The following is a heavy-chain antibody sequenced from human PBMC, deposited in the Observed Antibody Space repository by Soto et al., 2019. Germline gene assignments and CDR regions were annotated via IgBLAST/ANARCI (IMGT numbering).Heavy chain of an antibody. D-gene: IGHD4-4*01. CDR1: GFTFDDYA. CDR2: ISWNSGTI. V-gene: IGHV3-9*01. J-gene: IGHJ6*03. CDR3: AKGGGYTTYYYMDV. Sequence: GGSLRLSCAAFGFTFDDYAMHWVRQAPGKGLEWVSGISWNSGTIAYADSVKGRFTISRDNAKNSLYLQMNSLRAEDTALYYCAKGGGYTTYYYMDVWGKGTTVTVS.